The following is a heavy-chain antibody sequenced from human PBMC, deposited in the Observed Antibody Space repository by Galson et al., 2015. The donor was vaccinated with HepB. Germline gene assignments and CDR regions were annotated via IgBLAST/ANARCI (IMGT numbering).Heavy chain of an antibody. CDR1: GFIFRNYE. V-gene: IGHV3-48*03. CDR3: AREVPEYQLLFMRSRDAFDI. D-gene: IGHD2-2*01. CDR2: ISSSGSTK. Sequence: SLRLSCAASGFIFRNYEINWVRQAPGKGLEWVSYISSSGSTKYYADSVKGRFTISRDNAKNSLYLQMNSLRDEDTAVYYCAREVPEYQLLFMRSRDAFDIWGQGTMVTVSS. J-gene: IGHJ3*02.